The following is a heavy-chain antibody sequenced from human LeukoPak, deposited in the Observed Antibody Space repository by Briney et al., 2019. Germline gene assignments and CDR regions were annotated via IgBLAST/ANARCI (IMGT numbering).Heavy chain of an antibody. CDR2: IYHSGST. CDR1: GGSISSSSYY. Sequence: PSETLSLTCTVSGGSISSSSYYWGWIRQPPGKGLEWIGSIYHSGSTYYNPSLKSRVTISVDTSKNQFSLKLSSVTAADTAVYYCAPSPYYDFWSGYPNWFDPWGQGTLVTVSS. J-gene: IGHJ5*02. CDR3: APSPYYDFWSGYPNWFDP. D-gene: IGHD3-3*01. V-gene: IGHV4-39*01.